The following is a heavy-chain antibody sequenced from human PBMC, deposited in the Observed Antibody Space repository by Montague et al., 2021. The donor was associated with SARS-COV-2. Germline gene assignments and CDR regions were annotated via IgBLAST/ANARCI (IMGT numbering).Heavy chain of an antibody. J-gene: IGHJ4*02. CDR1: GDSDCVDGPG. CDR3: ARVNSSSWYFDY. Sequence: CAISGDSDCVDGPGRKSVKHSPSIDLEWLGGSYYMSKWYNDYAISVKSRITINPDTSKNQFSLQLNSVTPEDTAVYYCARVNSSSWYFDYWGQGILVTVSS. D-gene: IGHD6-13*01. CDR2: SYYMSKWYN. V-gene: IGHV6-1*01.